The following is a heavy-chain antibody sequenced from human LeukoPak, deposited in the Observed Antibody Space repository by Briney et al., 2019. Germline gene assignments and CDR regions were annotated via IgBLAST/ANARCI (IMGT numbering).Heavy chain of an antibody. CDR1: GGSISSYY. J-gene: IGHJ4*02. CDR3: ARDPAPYSSRPDY. CDR2: IYYSGST. D-gene: IGHD6-13*01. Sequence: SETLSLTCTVSGGSISSYYWTWIRQPPGKGLEWIGYIYYSGSTNYNPSLKSRVTISVDTSKNQFSLKLTSVTAADTAVYYCARDPAPYSSRPDYWGQGTLVTVSS. V-gene: IGHV4-59*01.